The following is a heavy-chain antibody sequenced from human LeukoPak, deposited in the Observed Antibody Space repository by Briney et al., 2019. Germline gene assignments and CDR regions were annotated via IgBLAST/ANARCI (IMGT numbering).Heavy chain of an antibody. J-gene: IGHJ4*02. CDR2: ISGSGSST. D-gene: IGHD6-13*01. CDR1: GFTFSSYA. Sequence: GGSLRLSCAASGFTFSSYAMSWVRQAPGKGLEWVSAISGSGSSTYYADSVKGRFAISRDNSKNTLFLQMNSLRAEDTAVYYCAKRLVAAGPYFDYWGQGTLVTVSS. V-gene: IGHV3-23*01. CDR3: AKRLVAAGPYFDY.